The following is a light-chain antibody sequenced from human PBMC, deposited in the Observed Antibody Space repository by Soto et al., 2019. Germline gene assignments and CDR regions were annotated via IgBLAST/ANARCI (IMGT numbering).Light chain of an antibody. CDR2: EVS. CDR3: MQSIQLPWT. Sequence: DIVMTQSPLSLPVTPGEPASISCRSSQSLLHYNGNNYLGWYLQRPGQSPQVLIYEVSYRFSGVPDRFSGSGSGTDFTLKISRVEAEDVGVYYCMQSIQLPWTFGQGTKVDIK. V-gene: IGKV2D-29*02. CDR1: QSLLHYNGNNY. J-gene: IGKJ1*01.